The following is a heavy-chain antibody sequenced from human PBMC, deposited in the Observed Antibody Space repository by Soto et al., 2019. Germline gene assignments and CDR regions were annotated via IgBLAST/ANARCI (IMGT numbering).Heavy chain of an antibody. CDR1: GYTFTGYY. D-gene: IGHD3-22*01. V-gene: IGHV1-2*04. CDR2: INPNSGGT. CDR3: ARGTPATYYYDSSGYSDY. Sequence: QVQLVQSGAEVKKPGASVKVSCKASGYTFTGYYMHWVRQAPGQGLEWMGWINPNSGGTNYAQKFQGWVTMTRDPSISTAYMELSRLRSDDTAVYYCARGTPATYYYDSSGYSDYWGQGTLVTVSS. J-gene: IGHJ4*02.